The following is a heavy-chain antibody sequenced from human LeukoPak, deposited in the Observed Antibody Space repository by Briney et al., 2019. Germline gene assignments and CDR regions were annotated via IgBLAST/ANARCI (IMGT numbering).Heavy chain of an antibody. CDR3: AKITKATTPNY. CDR1: GFTFSSYA. D-gene: IGHD4-17*01. CDR2: MSNDGSNK. J-gene: IGHJ4*02. V-gene: IGHV3-30-3*02. Sequence: GGSLRLSCAAPGFTFSSYAMHWVRQAPGKGLEWVAIMSNDGSNKSYADSVQGRFTISRDNSKNTVYLQMSDLRAEDTAVYYCAKITKATTPNYWGQGTLVTVSS.